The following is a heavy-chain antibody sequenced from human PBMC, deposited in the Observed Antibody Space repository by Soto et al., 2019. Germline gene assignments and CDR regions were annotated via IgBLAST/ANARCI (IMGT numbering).Heavy chain of an antibody. V-gene: IGHV4-31*03. Sequence: PSETLSLTCTVSGGSISSGGYCWSWIRQHPGEGLEWIGFLYNIGSTSYNPSLRSRVTISVDTSKNQFSLKLTSVTAADTALYYCARQGLGATHGLVDVWGQGTTVTVSS. CDR2: LYNIGST. CDR1: GGSISSGGYC. J-gene: IGHJ6*02. D-gene: IGHD3-22*01. CDR3: ARQGLGATHGLVDV.